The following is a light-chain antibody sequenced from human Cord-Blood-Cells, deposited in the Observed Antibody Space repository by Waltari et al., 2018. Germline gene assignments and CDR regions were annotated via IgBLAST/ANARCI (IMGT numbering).Light chain of an antibody. CDR2: DVS. V-gene: IGLV2-14*04. Sequence: SPGQSITISCTGTSSDVGGYNYVSWYQQHPGKAPKLMIYDVSNRPSGVSNRFSGSKSGNTASLTISGLQAEDEADYYCSSYTSSSTLEVFGTGTKVTVL. CDR1: SSDVGGYNY. CDR3: SSYTSSSTLEV. J-gene: IGLJ1*01.